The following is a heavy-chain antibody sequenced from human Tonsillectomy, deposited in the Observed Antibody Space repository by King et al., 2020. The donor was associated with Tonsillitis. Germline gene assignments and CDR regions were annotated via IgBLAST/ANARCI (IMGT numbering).Heavy chain of an antibody. CDR3: ARYVSGSFDY. D-gene: IGHD1-26*01. J-gene: IGHJ4*02. CDR1: GGPISSSDHY. Sequence: QLQESGPGVVKPSETLSLTCTVSGGPISSSDHYWAWIRQPPGKGLEWIGYLSYSGTSFYKPSLKSRFTISGDSSENRFSLKLSSVTAADAAVYLCARYVSGSFDYWRQGALVTVAS. V-gene: IGHV4-39*01. CDR2: LSYSGTS.